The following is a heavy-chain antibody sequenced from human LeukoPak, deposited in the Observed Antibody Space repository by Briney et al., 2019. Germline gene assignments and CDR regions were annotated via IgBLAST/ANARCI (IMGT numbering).Heavy chain of an antibody. CDR1: GGSFSGYY. V-gene: IGHV4-34*01. D-gene: IGHD4-17*01. J-gene: IGHJ4*02. Sequence: SETLSLTCAVYGGSFSGYYWSWIRQPPGKGLEWIGEINHSGSTNYNPSLKSRVTKSVDTSKNQFSLKLSSVTAADTAVYYCARAADYGDIDYWGQGTLVTVSS. CDR3: ARAADYGDIDY. CDR2: INHSGST.